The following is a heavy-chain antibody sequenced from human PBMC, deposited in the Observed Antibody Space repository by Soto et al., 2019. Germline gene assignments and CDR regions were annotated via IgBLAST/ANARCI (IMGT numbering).Heavy chain of an antibody. Sequence: QVQLVQSGAEVKKPGASVKVSYKASGYTFTSYGISWVRQAPGQGLEWMGWISAYNGNTNYAQKLQGRVTMTTDTSTSTAYMELRSLRSDDTAVYYCARASRVLRFLDPRGPWGQGTLVTVSS. V-gene: IGHV1-18*01. CDR2: ISAYNGNT. CDR1: GYTFTSYG. D-gene: IGHD3-3*01. CDR3: ARASRVLRFLDPRGP. J-gene: IGHJ5*02.